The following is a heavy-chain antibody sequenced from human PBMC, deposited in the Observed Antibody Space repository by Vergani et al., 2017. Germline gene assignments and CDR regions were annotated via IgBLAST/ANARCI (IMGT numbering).Heavy chain of an antibody. CDR3: ARSIGYGTGGSCRPYYFDL. CDR2: VNFVTGAA. J-gene: IGHJ4*02. Sequence: QVQLVQSGAAVKKPGASAKVSCTASGYIFKNYYMHWLRLAPGQGFQWMGVVNFVTGAATSPQKFEGRITMTRDTSTATFYMDLSSLKYEDTAIYYCARSIGYGTGGSCRPYYFDLWGQGTLVTVSS. D-gene: IGHD2-15*01. CDR1: GYIFKNYY. V-gene: IGHV1-46*02.